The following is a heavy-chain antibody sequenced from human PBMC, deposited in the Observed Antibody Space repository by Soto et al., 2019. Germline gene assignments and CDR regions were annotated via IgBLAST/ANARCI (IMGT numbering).Heavy chain of an antibody. D-gene: IGHD1-20*01. Sequence: SSETLSLTCAVSGASISGSYYYWAWLRQSPGKGPEWIGSVFYTGFTSYNPSLESRVSVSVDTSKSQFSLKLSAVTAADTAVYYCATSQKGYNWNYFDHWGQGDLVTVSS. V-gene: IGHV4-39*01. CDR2: VFYTGFT. J-gene: IGHJ4*02. CDR1: GASISGSYYY. CDR3: ATSQKGYNWNYFDH.